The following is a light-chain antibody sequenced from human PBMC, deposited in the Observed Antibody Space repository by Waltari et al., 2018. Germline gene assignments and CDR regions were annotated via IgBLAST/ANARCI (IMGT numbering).Light chain of an antibody. Sequence: DIVLTQSPATLSLSPGERVTLSCRASQSINNYLAWYQQRPGQAPRLLIYDASNRATGIPARFSGSGSGTDFTLTISSLEPEDFAVYYYQQRRDWPLTFGGGTTVDIK. CDR2: DAS. V-gene: IGKV3-11*01. CDR1: QSINNY. J-gene: IGKJ4*01. CDR3: QQRRDWPLT.